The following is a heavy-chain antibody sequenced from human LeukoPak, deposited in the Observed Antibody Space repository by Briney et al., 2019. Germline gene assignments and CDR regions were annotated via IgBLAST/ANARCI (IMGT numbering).Heavy chain of an antibody. V-gene: IGHV4-30-2*01. Sequence: SQTLSLTCAVSGGSISSGGYSWSWIRQPPGKGLEWIGYIYHSGSTYYNPSLKSLVTISVDRSKNQFSLKLSSVTAADTAVYYCASVDTAMVNDYWGQGTLVTVSS. CDR3: ASVDTAMVNDY. CDR2: IYHSGST. D-gene: IGHD5-18*01. CDR1: GGSISSGGYS. J-gene: IGHJ4*02.